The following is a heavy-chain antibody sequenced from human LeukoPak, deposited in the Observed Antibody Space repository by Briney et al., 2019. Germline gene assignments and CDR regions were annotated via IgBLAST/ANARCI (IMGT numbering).Heavy chain of an antibody. J-gene: IGHJ3*02. Sequence: PSETLSLTCTVSGGSISSYYWSWIRQPPGKGLEWIGYIYYSGSTNYNPSLKSRVTISVDTSKNQFSLKLSSVTAAGTAVYYCARDPQADAFDIWGQGTMVTVSS. CDR2: IYYSGST. CDR1: GGSISSYY. V-gene: IGHV4-59*01. CDR3: ARDPQADAFDI.